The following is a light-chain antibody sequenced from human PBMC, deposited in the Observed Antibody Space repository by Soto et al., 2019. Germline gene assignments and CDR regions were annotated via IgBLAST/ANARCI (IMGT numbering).Light chain of an antibody. CDR3: QQYATSPMYT. J-gene: IGKJ2*01. CDR1: QSVSSSY. V-gene: IGKV3-20*01. Sequence: EIVLTQSPGTLSLSPGERATLSCRASQSVSSSYLAWYQQKPGQAPRLLIYGASSRATGIPDRFSGSASGADFTLTISRLEPEDFAVYYCQQYATSPMYTFGQGTKVDI. CDR2: GAS.